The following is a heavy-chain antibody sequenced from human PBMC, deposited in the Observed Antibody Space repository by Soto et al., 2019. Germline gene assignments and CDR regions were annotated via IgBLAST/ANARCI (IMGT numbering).Heavy chain of an antibody. CDR3: ARGFGVAHLDY. J-gene: IGHJ4*02. V-gene: IGHV3-33*01. CDR2: IWYDGSNK. D-gene: IGHD3-3*01. CDR1: GFTFSSYG. Sequence: QVQLVESGGGVVHPGRYLRLSCAASGFTFSSYGMHWVRQAPGKGLEWVAVIWYDGSNKYYADSVKGRFTISRDNSKNTLYLQMNSLRAEDTAVYYCARGFGVAHLDYWGQGTLVPVSS.